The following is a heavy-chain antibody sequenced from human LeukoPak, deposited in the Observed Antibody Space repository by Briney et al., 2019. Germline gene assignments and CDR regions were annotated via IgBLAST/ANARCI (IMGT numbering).Heavy chain of an antibody. CDR1: GFTFSSYD. D-gene: IGHD2-2*01. CDR2: TSYDGSNK. J-gene: IGHJ4*02. CDR3: ASGRGRYCSSTSCYAPDY. V-gene: IGHV3-30-3*01. Sequence: GRSLCLSCAASGFTFSSYDMHWVRQAPGKGLEWVAVTSYDGSNKYYADSVKGRSTISRHNSKNTLYLQMNSLRDEDTAVYYCASGRGRYCSSTSCYAPDYWGQGTMVTVSS.